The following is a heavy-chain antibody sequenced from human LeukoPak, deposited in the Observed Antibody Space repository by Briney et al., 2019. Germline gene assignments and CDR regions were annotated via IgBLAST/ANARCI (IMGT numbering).Heavy chain of an antibody. CDR2: IKQDGSEK. D-gene: IGHD6-13*01. V-gene: IGHV3-7*01. J-gene: IGHJ6*03. CDR3: ARVEKQQLVLTYYYYYMDV. CDR1: GFTFTKYW. Sequence: PGGSLRLSCAASGFTFTKYWMNWVRQAPGKGLEWVASIKQDGSEKYYVDSVKGRFTISRDNAKNSLYLQMNSLRAEDTAVYYCARVEKQQLVLTYYYYYMDVWGKGTTVTVSS.